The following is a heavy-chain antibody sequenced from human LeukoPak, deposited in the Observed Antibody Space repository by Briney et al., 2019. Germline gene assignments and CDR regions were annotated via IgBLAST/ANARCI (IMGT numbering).Heavy chain of an antibody. V-gene: IGHV3-23*01. CDR3: AKRHGSGIKYFEF. D-gene: IGHD3-10*01. J-gene: IGHJ4*02. CDR2: ITGIGGTT. CDR1: GFTFSNYD. Sequence: GGSLRLSCAASGFTFSNYDMSWVRPAPGRGLEWVSTITGIGGTTYHADSVKGRFTISRDNSKNTLYLQMNSLRAEDTDIYYCAKRHGSGIKYFEFWGQRTLVTVSS.